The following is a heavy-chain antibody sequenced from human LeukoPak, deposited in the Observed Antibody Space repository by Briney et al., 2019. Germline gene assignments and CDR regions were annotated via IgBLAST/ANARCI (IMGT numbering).Heavy chain of an antibody. V-gene: IGHV3-30*02. CDR3: AKDWGTLVGATTFFDY. D-gene: IGHD1-26*01. J-gene: IGHJ4*02. CDR1: GFTFSSYG. Sequence: GGSLRLSCAASGFTFSSYGMHWVRQAPGKRLEWVAFIRYDGSNKYYADSVKGRFTISRDNSKNTLYLQMNSLRAEDTAVYYCAKDWGTLVGATTFFDYWGQGTLVTVSS. CDR2: IRYDGSNK.